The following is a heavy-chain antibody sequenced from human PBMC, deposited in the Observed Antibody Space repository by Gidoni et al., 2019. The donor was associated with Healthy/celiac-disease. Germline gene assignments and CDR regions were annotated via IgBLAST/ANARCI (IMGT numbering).Heavy chain of an antibody. J-gene: IGHJ3*02. V-gene: IGHV3-30-3*01. CDR2: ISYDGSNK. D-gene: IGHD2-2*01. CDR1: GFTFRSYA. CDR3: APSPDIVVVPAAHDAFDI. Sequence: QVQLVESGGGVVQPGRSLRLSCAASGFTFRSYAMHWVRQAPGKGLEWVAVISYDGSNKYYADSVKGRFTISRDNSKNTLYLQMNSLRAEDTAVYYCAPSPDIVVVPAAHDAFDIWGQGTMVTVSS.